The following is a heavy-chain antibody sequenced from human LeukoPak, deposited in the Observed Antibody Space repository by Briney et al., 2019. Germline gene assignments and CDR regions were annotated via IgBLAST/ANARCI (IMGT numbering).Heavy chain of an antibody. CDR2: ISYDGSNK. J-gene: IGHJ4*02. Sequence: GGSLRLSCAASGFTFSSYAMHWVRQAPGKGLEWVAVISYDGSNKYYADSVKGRFTISRDNSKNTLYLQMNSLKAEDTAVYYCARDLRGYSYGYSLDYWGQGTLVTVSS. V-gene: IGHV3-30-3*01. D-gene: IGHD5-18*01. CDR1: GFTFSSYA. CDR3: ARDLRGYSYGYSLDY.